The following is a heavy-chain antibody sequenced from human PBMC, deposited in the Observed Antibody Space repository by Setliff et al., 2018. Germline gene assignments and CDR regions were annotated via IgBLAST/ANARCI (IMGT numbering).Heavy chain of an antibody. CDR2: IHHTGTT. Sequence: SETLSLTCAVSDGSIRSGDYWGWIRQHPGKGLEWIGYIHHTGTTFYNPSLRSRVTISVDTSKNQFSLKLTSLTAADTAVYYCARAKDGYDFDYFDYWGQGTPVTVSS. CDR1: DGSIRSGDY. V-gene: IGHV4-31*11. CDR3: ARAKDGYDFDYFDY. D-gene: IGHD5-12*01. J-gene: IGHJ4*02.